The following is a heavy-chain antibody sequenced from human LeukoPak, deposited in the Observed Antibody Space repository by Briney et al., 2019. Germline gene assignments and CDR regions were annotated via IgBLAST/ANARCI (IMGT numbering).Heavy chain of an antibody. V-gene: IGHV1-18*01. CDR2: ISAYNGNT. Sequence: GASVKVSCKASGYTFTSYGISWVRQAPGQGLEWMGWISAYNGNTNYAQKLQGRVTMTTDTSTSTAYMELRSLRSDDTAVYYCARYFLHNCGGDCYWSDYWGQGTLVTVSS. D-gene: IGHD2-21*02. CDR3: ARYFLHNCGGDCYWSDY. CDR1: GYTFTSYG. J-gene: IGHJ4*02.